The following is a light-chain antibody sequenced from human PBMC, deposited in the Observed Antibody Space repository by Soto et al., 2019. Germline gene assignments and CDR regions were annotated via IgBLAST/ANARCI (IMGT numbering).Light chain of an antibody. CDR1: SSDVGSYNL. V-gene: IGLV2-14*02. CDR3: SAFTSRSAVV. Sequence: QSVLTQPASVSGSPGQSITISCTGTSSDVGSYNLVSWYQQHPGKAPKLMIYEVSKRPSGVSNRFSGSKSGNTASLTISGLQLEDEADYYWSAFTSRSAVVFGTGTKVTVL. J-gene: IGLJ1*01. CDR2: EVS.